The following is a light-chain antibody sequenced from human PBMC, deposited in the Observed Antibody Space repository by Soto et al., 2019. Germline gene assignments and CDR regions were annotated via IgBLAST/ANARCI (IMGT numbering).Light chain of an antibody. V-gene: IGLV2-23*02. CDR2: DVS. Sequence: QSALTQPASVSGSPGQSITISCTGTSSDVGNYNLVSWYQQHPGKAPKHMIYDVSKRPSGVSNRFSGSKSGNTASLTISGLQADDEADYYCCSYAGDSYVFGTGTKLTVL. CDR3: CSYAGDSYV. CDR1: SSDVGNYNL. J-gene: IGLJ1*01.